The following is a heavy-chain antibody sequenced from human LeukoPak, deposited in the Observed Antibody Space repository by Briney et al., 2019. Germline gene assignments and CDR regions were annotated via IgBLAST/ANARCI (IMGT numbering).Heavy chain of an antibody. V-gene: IGHV4-34*01. J-gene: IGHJ5*02. CDR2: INHSGST. D-gene: IGHD3-10*01. CDR3: ARGSRYGSQTNWFDP. CDR1: GGSFSGYY. Sequence: SETLSLTCAVYGGSFSGYYWSWIRQPPGKGLEWIGEINHSGSTNYNPSLKSRVTISVDTSKNQFSLKLSSVTAADTAVYYCARGSRYGSQTNWFDPWGQGTLVTVSS.